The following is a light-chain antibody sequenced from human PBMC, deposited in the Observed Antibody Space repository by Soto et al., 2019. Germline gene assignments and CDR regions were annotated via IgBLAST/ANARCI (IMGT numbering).Light chain of an antibody. V-gene: IGKV1-39*01. CDR3: QQSYSTPRT. CDR1: QNISNY. Sequence: DTQGNQAPTALYASVRERVSITCLVSQNISNYLNWYQQKPGKAPKVLIYAASTLQSGVPSSFSGSGSGTDFTLTISSLQPEDFATYYCQQSYSTPRTFGQGTKVDIK. J-gene: IGKJ1*01. CDR2: AAS.